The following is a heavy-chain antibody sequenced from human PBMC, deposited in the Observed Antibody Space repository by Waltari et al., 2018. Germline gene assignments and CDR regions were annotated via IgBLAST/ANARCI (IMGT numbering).Heavy chain of an antibody. D-gene: IGHD3-10*01. Sequence: EAHLVESGGRETRPGGSLRLSCVASGFDFEFTGLSWVRQRPGKGLEWFASISDNGANIYYAESVEGRFSISRDNAQSSLFLQMNSLRVEDTAFYHCAKEGGYTYYNNYFDSWGQGTRVTVSS. J-gene: IGHJ5*01. V-gene: IGHV3-20*01. CDR1: GFDFEFTG. CDR2: ISDNGANI. CDR3: AKEGGYTYYNNYFDS.